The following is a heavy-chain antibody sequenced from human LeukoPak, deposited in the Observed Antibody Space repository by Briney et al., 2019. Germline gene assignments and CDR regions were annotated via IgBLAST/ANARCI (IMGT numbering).Heavy chain of an antibody. CDR2: ISTSSSYI. D-gene: IGHD1-1*01. Sequence: GGSLRLSCAASGFTFSSFTMNWVRQAPGKGLEWVSSISTSSSYISYADSVKGRFTISRDNAKNSLFLQMNSLRAEDTAVYYCATVRLDPDYWGQGALVTVSS. V-gene: IGHV3-21*01. J-gene: IGHJ4*02. CDR1: GFTFSSFT. CDR3: ATVRLDPDY.